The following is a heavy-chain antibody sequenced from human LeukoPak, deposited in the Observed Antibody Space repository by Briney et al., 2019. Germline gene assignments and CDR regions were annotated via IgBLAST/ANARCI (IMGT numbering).Heavy chain of an antibody. V-gene: IGHV3-48*03. D-gene: IGHD2-21*02. CDR3: ARETPYCGGDCYPPFYYGMDV. CDR2: ISSSGSTI. Sequence: GESLRLSCAASGFTFSSYEMNWVRQAPGKGLEWVSYISSSGSTIYYADSVKGRFTISRDNAKNSLYLQMNSLRAEDTAVYYCARETPYCGGDCYPPFYYGMDVWGKGTTVTVSS. CDR1: GFTFSSYE. J-gene: IGHJ6*04.